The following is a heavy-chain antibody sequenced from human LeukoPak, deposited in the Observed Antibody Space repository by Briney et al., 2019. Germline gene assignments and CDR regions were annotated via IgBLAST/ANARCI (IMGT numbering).Heavy chain of an antibody. CDR2: INPNSGGT. J-gene: IGHJ4*02. CDR3: ARASYYYDSSGYYYGLDY. V-gene: IGHV1-2*02. Sequence: ASVKVSCKASGYTFTSYYMHWVRQAPGQGLEWMGWINPNSGGTNYAQKFQGRVTMTRDTSISTAYMELSRLRSDDTAVYYCARASYYYDSSGYYYGLDYWGQGTLVTVSS. CDR1: GYTFTSYY. D-gene: IGHD3-22*01.